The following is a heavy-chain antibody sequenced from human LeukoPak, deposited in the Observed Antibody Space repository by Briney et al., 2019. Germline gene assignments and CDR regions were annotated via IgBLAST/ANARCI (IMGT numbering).Heavy chain of an antibody. CDR3: ARGRSSKIVYYMDV. J-gene: IGHJ6*03. CDR1: GGSFSGYY. V-gene: IGHV4-34*01. CDR2: INHSGST. D-gene: IGHD6-13*01. Sequence: SETLSLTCAVYGGSFSGYYWRWVSQPPGKGREWLVEINHSGSTNYNPSLKSRVTISVDTSKTQFSLKLSSVTAADTAVYYCARGRSSKIVYYMDVWGKGTTVTVSS.